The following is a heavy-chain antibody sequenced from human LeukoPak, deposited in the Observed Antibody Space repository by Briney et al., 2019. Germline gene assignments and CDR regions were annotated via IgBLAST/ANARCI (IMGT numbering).Heavy chain of an antibody. Sequence: DPSETLSLTCTVSGGSVSSSSYYWGWIRQPPGKGLEWIGSIYYSGSTYYNPSLKSRVTISVDTSKNQFSLKLSSVTAADTAVYYCARLGREVAARLDYWGQGTLVTVSS. CDR2: IYYSGST. D-gene: IGHD6-6*01. V-gene: IGHV4-39*01. CDR1: GGSVSSSSYY. J-gene: IGHJ4*02. CDR3: ARLGREVAARLDY.